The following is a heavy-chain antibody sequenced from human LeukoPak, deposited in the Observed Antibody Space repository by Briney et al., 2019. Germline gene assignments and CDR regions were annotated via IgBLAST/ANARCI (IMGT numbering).Heavy chain of an antibody. CDR3: AGEETTVIAGWFDY. Sequence: PGGSLRLSCAASGFTFSSYSMNWVRQAPGKGLEWVSYINNSSSTMYYADSVKGRFTISRDDAKNTLYLQMNSLRAEDTAVYYCAGEETTVIAGWFDYWGQGTLVTVSS. V-gene: IGHV3-48*04. CDR1: GFTFSSYS. CDR2: INNSSSTM. D-gene: IGHD4-17*01. J-gene: IGHJ4*02.